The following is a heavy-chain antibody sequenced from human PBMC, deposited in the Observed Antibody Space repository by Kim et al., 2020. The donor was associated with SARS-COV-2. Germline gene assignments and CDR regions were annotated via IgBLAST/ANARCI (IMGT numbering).Heavy chain of an antibody. CDR3: AKDLPADCSGGSCPPWFDP. Sequence: GGSLRLSCAASGFTFSSYGMHWVRQAPGKGLEWVAVISYDGSNKYYADSVKGRFTISRDNSKNTLYLQMNSLRAEDTAVYYCAKDLPADCSGGSCPPWFDPWGQGTLVTVSS. D-gene: IGHD2-15*01. V-gene: IGHV3-30*18. J-gene: IGHJ5*02. CDR2: ISYDGSNK. CDR1: GFTFSSYG.